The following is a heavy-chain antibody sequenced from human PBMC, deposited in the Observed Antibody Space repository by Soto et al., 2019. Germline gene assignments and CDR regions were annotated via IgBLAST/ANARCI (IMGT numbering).Heavy chain of an antibody. Sequence: ASVKVSCKASRCTFSGFYMHWVRQAPGQGLEWMGWINPNSGGTKSAEKFQGRVTMTRDTSISTAYMELSRLTSDDTAVYYCASAAVTGTAGLDFWGQGTQVTVSS. CDR1: RCTFSGFY. CDR3: ASAAVTGTAGLDF. CDR2: INPNSGGT. J-gene: IGHJ4*02. D-gene: IGHD6-19*01. V-gene: IGHV1-2*02.